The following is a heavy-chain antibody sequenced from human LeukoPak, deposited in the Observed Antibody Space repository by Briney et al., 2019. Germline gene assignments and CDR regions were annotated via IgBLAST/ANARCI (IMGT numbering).Heavy chain of an antibody. CDR2: IYPGDSDT. CDR1: GYSFTSYW. V-gene: IGHV5-51*01. Sequence: GESLKISCKGSGYSFTSYWIDWVRQMPGKGLEWMGIIYPGDSDTRYSPSFQGQVTISADKSISTAYLQWSSLKASDTAMYYCARQYCSSTSCLSGNAFDIWGQGTMVTVSS. D-gene: IGHD2-2*01. CDR3: ARQYCSSTSCLSGNAFDI. J-gene: IGHJ3*02.